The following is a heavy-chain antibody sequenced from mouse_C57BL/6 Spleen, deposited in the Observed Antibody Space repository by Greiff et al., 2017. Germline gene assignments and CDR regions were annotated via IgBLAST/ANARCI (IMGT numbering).Heavy chain of an antibody. V-gene: IGHV5-4*01. CDR3: ARDVITTVGDYFDD. Sequence: EVKLVESGGGLVKPGGSLKLSCAASGFTFSSYAMSWVRQTPEKRLEWVATISDGGSYTYYPDNVKGRFTISRDNAKNNLYLQMSHLKSEDTAMXYCARDVITTVGDYFDDWGQGTTLTVSS. D-gene: IGHD1-1*01. J-gene: IGHJ2*01. CDR2: ISDGGSYT. CDR1: GFTFSSYA.